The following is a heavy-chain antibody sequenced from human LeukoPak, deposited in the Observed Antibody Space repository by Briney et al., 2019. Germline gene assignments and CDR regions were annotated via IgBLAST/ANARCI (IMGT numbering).Heavy chain of an antibody. J-gene: IGHJ4*02. D-gene: IGHD5-24*01. CDR2: IRYDGTNK. Sequence: GGSLRLSCAASGYTFTTYGMHWVRQAPGKGLEWVAFIRYDGTNKYYADSVKGRFTISRDNSQNIVDLQMNSLRAEDTAVYYCAKSGYNRFDYWGQGTLVTVSS. CDR1: GYTFTTYG. CDR3: AKSGYNRFDY. V-gene: IGHV3-30*02.